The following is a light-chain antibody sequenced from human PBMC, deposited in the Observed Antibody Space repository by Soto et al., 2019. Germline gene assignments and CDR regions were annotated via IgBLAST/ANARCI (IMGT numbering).Light chain of an antibody. Sequence: QSALTQPASVSGSPGQSITISCTGTSSDLANYNYVSWYQQQPGKAPKLMIYQVTNRPSGVSNRFSGSRSGNTASLTISGLQAEDEAEYYCSSYTNSSNYVFGTGTKLTVL. V-gene: IGLV2-14*01. J-gene: IGLJ1*01. CDR1: SSDLANYNY. CDR3: SSYTNSSNYV. CDR2: QVT.